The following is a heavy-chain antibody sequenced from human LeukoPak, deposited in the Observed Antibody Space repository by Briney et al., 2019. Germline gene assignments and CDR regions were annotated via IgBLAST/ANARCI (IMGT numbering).Heavy chain of an antibody. V-gene: IGHV3-7*01. CDR3: ARDPYSGSYFRDDY. Sequence: GGSLRLSCAASGFTFSTYWVSWVRQAPGKGLEWVANINQDGSVKYYMDSVKGRFTISRDNAKNSLYLQMNSLRAEDTAVYYCARDPYSGSYFRDDYWGQGTLVTVSS. CDR2: INQDGSVK. J-gene: IGHJ4*02. CDR1: GFTFSTYW. D-gene: IGHD1-26*01.